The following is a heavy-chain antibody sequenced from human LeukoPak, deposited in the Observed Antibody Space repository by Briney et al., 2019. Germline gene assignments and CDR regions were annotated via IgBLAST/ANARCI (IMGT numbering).Heavy chain of an antibody. CDR1: GSIYTSYR. V-gene: IGHV5-51*01. Sequence: NARETPQISCQGSGSIYTSYRIGWVRLVHGKGLEWMWIIYPGESDTGYGPSVQGQVTISADKSIGTAYLQWSSLKASDTAMYYCARPGSSSQYGGAFDIWGQGTMVTVSS. J-gene: IGHJ3*02. CDR2: IYPGESDT. D-gene: IGHD6-13*01. CDR3: ARPGSSSQYGGAFDI.